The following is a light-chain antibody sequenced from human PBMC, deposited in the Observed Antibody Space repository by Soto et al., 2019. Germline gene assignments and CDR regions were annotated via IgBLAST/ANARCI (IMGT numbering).Light chain of an antibody. CDR2: AAS. J-gene: IGKJ3*01. V-gene: IGKV1-39*01. CDR3: QQSDSTPLT. CDR1: QSITTF. Sequence: DIQMTQSPSSLSASVGDRVTITCRASQSITTFLNWYQQRPGKAPQLLIYAASSLQSGVLSRFSGTGSGTDFTLTISSLQPEDFATYYCQQSDSTPLTFGPGTKVDF.